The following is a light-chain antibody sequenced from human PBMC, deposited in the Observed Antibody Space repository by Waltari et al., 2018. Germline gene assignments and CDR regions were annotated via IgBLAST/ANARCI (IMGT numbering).Light chain of an antibody. V-gene: IGKV3-20*01. CDR2: GAS. Sequence: EIVLTQSPGMLSLSPGERATLSCRASRSVSSSYLAWYQQKPGQAPRLLIYGASSRATGIPGRFSGSGSGTDFTLTISRLEPEDFAVYYCQQYGSSPLTFGGGTKVEI. CDR3: QQYGSSPLT. CDR1: RSVSSSY. J-gene: IGKJ4*02.